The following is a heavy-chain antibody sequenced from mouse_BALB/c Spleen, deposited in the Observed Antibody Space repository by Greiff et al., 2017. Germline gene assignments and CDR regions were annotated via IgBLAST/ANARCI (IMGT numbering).Heavy chain of an antibody. Sequence: EVHLVESGGGLVQPGGSRKLSCAASGFTFSDYGMAWVRQAPGKGPEWVAFISNLAYSIYYADTVTGRFTISRENAKNTLYLEMSSLRSEDTAMYYCARDPHGHYAMDYWGQGTSVTVSS. CDR1: GFTFSDYG. J-gene: IGHJ4*01. V-gene: IGHV5-15*02. CDR3: ARDPHGHYAMDY. CDR2: ISNLAYSI.